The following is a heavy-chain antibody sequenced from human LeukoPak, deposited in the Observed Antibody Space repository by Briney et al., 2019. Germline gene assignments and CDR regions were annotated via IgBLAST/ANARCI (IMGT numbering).Heavy chain of an antibody. D-gene: IGHD3-10*01. CDR3: ARCYGSGSYPKYYYYYYMDV. CDR2: INHSGST. V-gene: IGHV4-39*07. Sequence: SETLSLTCTVSGGSISSSSYYWSWIRQPPGKGLEWIGEINHSGSTNYNPSLKSRVTISVDTSKNQFSLKLSSVTAADTAVYYCARCYGSGSYPKYYYYYYMDVWGKGTTVTVSS. J-gene: IGHJ6*03. CDR1: GGSISSSSYY.